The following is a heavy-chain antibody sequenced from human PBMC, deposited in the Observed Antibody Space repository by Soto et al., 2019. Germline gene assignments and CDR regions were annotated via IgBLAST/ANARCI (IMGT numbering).Heavy chain of an antibody. V-gene: IGHV4-30-4*01. CDR2: IYYSRNI. J-gene: IGHJ4*02. CDR1: GGSINSGGSY. CDR3: VRYCSTTKCPFDY. D-gene: IGHD2-2*01. Sequence: SETLSLTCTVSGGSINSGGSYWGWIRQPPGKGLEWIGYIYYSRNIILNASLRSRVSLSVDTSKNQFSLNLSSVTAADTAVYYCVRYCSTTKCPFDYWGQGALVTVSS.